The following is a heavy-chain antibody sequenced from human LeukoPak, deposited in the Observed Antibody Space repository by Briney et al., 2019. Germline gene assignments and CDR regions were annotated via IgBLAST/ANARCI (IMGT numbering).Heavy chain of an antibody. CDR3: AKAKQAVAGTSPFDI. Sequence: RGSLRLSCAASGFTVSSNYMSWVRQAPGKGLEWVSVIYSGGSTYYADSVKGRFTISRDNSKNTLYLQMNSLRAEDTAVYYCAKAKQAVAGTSPFDIWGQGTMVTVSS. CDR1: GFTVSSNY. J-gene: IGHJ3*02. CDR2: IYSGGST. V-gene: IGHV3-53*01. D-gene: IGHD6-19*01.